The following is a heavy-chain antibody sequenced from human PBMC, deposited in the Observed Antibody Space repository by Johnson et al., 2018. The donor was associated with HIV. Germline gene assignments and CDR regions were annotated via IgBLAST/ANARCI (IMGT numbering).Heavy chain of an antibody. CDR1: GFTFSNYA. Sequence: QVQLVESGGGVVQPGGSPRLSCAASGFTFSNYALHWIRQAPGKGLEWISYISWSGRPIYYADSVKGRFTISRDNAKNSLYLQMNSLGAEDTAVYYCAREMGWEDAFDIWGQGTMVTVSS. V-gene: IGHV3-11*04. D-gene: IGHD6-19*01. CDR3: AREMGWEDAFDI. J-gene: IGHJ3*02. CDR2: ISWSGRPI.